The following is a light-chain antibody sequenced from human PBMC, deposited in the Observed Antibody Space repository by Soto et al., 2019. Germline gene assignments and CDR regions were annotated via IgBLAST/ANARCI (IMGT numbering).Light chain of an antibody. V-gene: IGLV2-14*01. Sequence: QSVLTQPASVSGSPGQSITISCTGTISDVGTYNYVSWYQQHPGKAPKLIIYEVNNRPSGVSTRFSGSKSGNTASLSISGLQAEDEADYYCSSYRSTPTLYVLGTGTKATVL. CDR2: EVN. CDR1: ISDVGTYNY. CDR3: SSYRSTPTLYV. J-gene: IGLJ1*01.